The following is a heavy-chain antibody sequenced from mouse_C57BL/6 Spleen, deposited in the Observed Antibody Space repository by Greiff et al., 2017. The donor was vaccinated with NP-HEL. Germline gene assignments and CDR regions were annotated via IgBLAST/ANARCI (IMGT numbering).Heavy chain of an antibody. CDR1: GYTFTDYY. CDR3: ARVDRMDY. D-gene: IGHD2-14*01. V-gene: IGHV1-26*01. J-gene: IGHJ4*01. CDR2: INPNNGGT. Sequence: EVQLQQSGPELVKPGASVKISCKASGYTFTDYYMNWVKQSHGKSLEWIGDINPNNGGTSYNQKFKGKATLTVDKSSSTAYMELRSLTSEDSAVYYCARVDRMDYWGQGTSVTVSS.